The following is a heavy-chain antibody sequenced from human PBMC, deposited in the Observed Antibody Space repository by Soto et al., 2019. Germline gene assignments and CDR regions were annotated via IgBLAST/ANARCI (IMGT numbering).Heavy chain of an antibody. CDR2: IYYSGST. CDR3: ARQGNWNEYYYYYMAV. D-gene: IGHD1-20*01. Sequence: SEMLSLSCAVYGGSFSGYYWSWIRQPPGKGLEWIGSIYYSGSTYYNPSLKSRVTISVDTSKNQFSLKLSSVTAADTAVYYCARQGNWNEYYYYYMAVWGKGTTVTVSS. V-gene: IGHV4-34*01. J-gene: IGHJ6*03. CDR1: GGSFSGYY.